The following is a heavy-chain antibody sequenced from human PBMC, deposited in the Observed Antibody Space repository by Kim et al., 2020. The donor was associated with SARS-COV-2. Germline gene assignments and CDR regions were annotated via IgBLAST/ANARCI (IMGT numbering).Heavy chain of an antibody. D-gene: IGHD3-22*01. Sequence: SETLSLTCTVSGGSISSGGYYWSWIRQHPGKGLEWIGYLYYSGSTYYNPSLKSRVTISVDTSKNQFSLKLSSVTAADTAVYYCARVWSQQTDYYDSSGYWYIDYWGQGRLVADSS. CDR1: GGSISSGGYY. J-gene: IGHJ4*02. V-gene: IGHV4-31*03. CDR2: LYYSGST. CDR3: ARVWSQQTDYYDSSGYWYIDY.